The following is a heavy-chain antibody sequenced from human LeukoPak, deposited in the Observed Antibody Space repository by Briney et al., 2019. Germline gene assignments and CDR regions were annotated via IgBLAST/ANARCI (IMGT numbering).Heavy chain of an antibody. CDR2: TYYRSKWYN. D-gene: IGHD1-26*01. V-gene: IGHV6-1*01. CDR3: ARDRGSLRYYFDY. CDR1: GDRVSSNSVA. Sequence: SQTLSLTCAISGDRVSSNSVAWNWIRQSPSRGLEWLGSTYYRSKWYNDYALSVKSRITINPDTSKNQFSLQLNPVTPEDTAVYYCARDRGSLRYYFDYWGQGTLVTVSS. J-gene: IGHJ4*02.